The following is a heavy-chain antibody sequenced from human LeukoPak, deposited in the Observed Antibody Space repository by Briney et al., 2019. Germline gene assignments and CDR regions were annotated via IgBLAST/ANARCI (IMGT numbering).Heavy chain of an antibody. CDR1: VFSVGSNY. J-gene: IGHJ6*03. D-gene: IGHD3-10*02. CDR3: AELGITMIGGV. Sequence: GGSLRLSCAASVFSVGSNYMTWVRQAPGKGLEWVSLIYSGGSTYYADSVKGRFTISRDNSKNTLYLQMNSLRAEDTAVYYCAELGITMIGGVWGKGTTVTISS. V-gene: IGHV3-66*01. CDR2: IYSGGST.